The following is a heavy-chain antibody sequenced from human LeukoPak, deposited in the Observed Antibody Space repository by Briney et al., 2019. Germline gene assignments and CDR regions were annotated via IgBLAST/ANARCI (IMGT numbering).Heavy chain of an antibody. CDR1: GGSISSYY. V-gene: IGHV4-59*12. J-gene: IGHJ4*02. Sequence: SETLSLTCTVSGGSISSYYWSWIRQPPGKGLEWIGYIYHSGSTYYNPSLKSRVTISVDRSKNQFSLKLSSVTAADTAVYYCARENRDYFDYWGQGTLVTVSS. D-gene: IGHD1-14*01. CDR2: IYHSGST. CDR3: ARENRDYFDY.